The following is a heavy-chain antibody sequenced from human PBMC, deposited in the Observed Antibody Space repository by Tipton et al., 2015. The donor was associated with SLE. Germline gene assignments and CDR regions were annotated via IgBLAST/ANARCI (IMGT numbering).Heavy chain of an antibody. J-gene: IGHJ3*02. D-gene: IGHD1-26*01. CDR2: INHSGST. Sequence: TLSLTCAVYGGSFSGYYWSWIRQPPGKGLEWIGEINHSGSTNYNPSLKSRVTISVDTSKNQFSLMLSSVTAADTAVYYCASLVGAMDAFDIWGQGIMVTVSS. CDR1: GGSFSGYY. CDR3: ASLVGAMDAFDI. V-gene: IGHV4-34*01.